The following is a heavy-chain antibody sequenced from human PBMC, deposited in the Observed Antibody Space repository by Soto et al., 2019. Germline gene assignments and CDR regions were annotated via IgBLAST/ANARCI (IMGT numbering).Heavy chain of an antibody. CDR3: ARDCPVPPATPNNWFDP. D-gene: IGHD2-2*02. V-gene: IGHV3-7*03. J-gene: IGHJ5*02. CDR2: IKQDGSEK. CDR1: GFTFSSYW. Sequence: GGSLRLSCAASGFTFSSYWMSWVRQAPGKGLEWVANIKQDGSEKYYVDSVKGRFTISRDNAKNSLYLQMNSLRSDDTAVYYCARDCPVPPATPNNWFDPWGQGTLVTVSS.